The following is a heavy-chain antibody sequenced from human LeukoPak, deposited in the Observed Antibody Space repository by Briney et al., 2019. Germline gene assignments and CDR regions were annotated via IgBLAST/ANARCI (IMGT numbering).Heavy chain of an antibody. Sequence: PSETLSLTCSVSGYSISSGYYWARIRQAPGKGLEWVGSIYHSGDTHYNPSLKGRVTISVDTSKNACSLKLSSVAAADTAIYYCARDMNPTHSFDSWGQGTLVTVSS. CDR3: ARDMNPTHSFDS. CDR1: GYSISSGYY. J-gene: IGHJ4*02. V-gene: IGHV4-38-2*02. CDR2: IYHSGDT. D-gene: IGHD3-16*01.